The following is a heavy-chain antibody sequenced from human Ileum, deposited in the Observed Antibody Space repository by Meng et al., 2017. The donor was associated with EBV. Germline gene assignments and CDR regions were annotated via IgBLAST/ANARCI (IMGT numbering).Heavy chain of an antibody. V-gene: IGHV4-30-4*01. CDR3: ARGQKGYFDL. Sequence: ESGPGLVKPSQTLSLTCPVSGGSISSSNYYWSWIRQPPGKGLEWSGHIYNSGSTYYNPSLKSRITISVDTSKNQFSLKLSSVTAADTAVYYCARGQKGYFDLWGRGTLVTVSS. J-gene: IGHJ2*01. CDR2: IYNSGST. CDR1: GGSISSSNYY.